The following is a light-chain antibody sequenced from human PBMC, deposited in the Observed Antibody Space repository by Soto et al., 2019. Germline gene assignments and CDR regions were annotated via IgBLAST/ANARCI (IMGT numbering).Light chain of an antibody. V-gene: IGLV2-8*01. CDR3: SSYAGSNNLV. CDR1: SSDVGGYNY. CDR2: EVS. J-gene: IGLJ2*01. Sequence: QSALTQPPSASGSPGQSVTISCTGTSSDVGGYNYVSWYQQHPGKAPKLMIYEVSKRPSGVPDRFSGCKSRNTASLTVSGLQAEDEADYYCSSYAGSNNLVFGGGTKVTVL.